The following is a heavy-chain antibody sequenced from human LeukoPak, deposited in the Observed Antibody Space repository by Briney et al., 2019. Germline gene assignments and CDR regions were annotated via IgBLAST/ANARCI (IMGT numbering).Heavy chain of an antibody. CDR2: IIPIFGTA. Sequence: GASVKVSCKASGGTFSSYAISWVRQAPGQGLEWMGGIIPIFGTANYAQKFQGRVTITADESTSTAYMELSSLRSEDTAVYYCARDGSGSYYKYDFDYWGQGTLATVSS. J-gene: IGHJ4*02. D-gene: IGHD3-10*01. CDR3: ARDGSGSYYKYDFDY. V-gene: IGHV1-69*13. CDR1: GGTFSSYA.